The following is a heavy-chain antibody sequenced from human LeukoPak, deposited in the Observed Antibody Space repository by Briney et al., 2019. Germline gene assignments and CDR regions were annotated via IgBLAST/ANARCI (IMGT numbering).Heavy chain of an antibody. CDR1: GGSFSGYY. CDR2: IQPSGSI. D-gene: IGHD3-3*02. V-gene: IGHV4-34*01. J-gene: IGHJ5*02. Sequence: SETLSLTCAVYGGSFSGYYWSWIRQSPGKGLEWIGEIQPSGSIYYNPSLESRINISPDTSKNQFSLKLSSVTAADTAVYYCARHLPLAPFDPWGQGTLVTVSS. CDR3: ARHLPLAPFDP.